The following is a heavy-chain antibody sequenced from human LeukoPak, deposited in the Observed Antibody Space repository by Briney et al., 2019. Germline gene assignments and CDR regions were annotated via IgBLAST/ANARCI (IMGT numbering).Heavy chain of an antibody. CDR2: IYYSGST. V-gene: IGHV4-39*07. Sequence: SETLSLTCTVSGGSISSSSYYWGWIRQPPGKGLEWIGSIYYSGSTYYNPSLKSRVTISVDTSKNQFSLKLSSVTAADTAVYYCARIHNWNYVRDWGQGTLVTVSS. CDR3: ARIHNWNYVRD. CDR1: GGSISSSSYY. J-gene: IGHJ4*02. D-gene: IGHD1-7*01.